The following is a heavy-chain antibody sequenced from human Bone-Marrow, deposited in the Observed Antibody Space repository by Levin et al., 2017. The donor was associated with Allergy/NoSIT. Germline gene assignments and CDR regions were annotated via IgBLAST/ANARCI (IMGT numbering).Heavy chain of an antibody. V-gene: IGHV3-21*01. Sequence: PEASVKVSCAASGFIFSDYSMNWVRQAPGGGLEWVADIGSSGRYIYYADSVKGRFIISRDNAKNSLFLQMNSLRVDDTAVYYCARAVRGSGWPEYFQHWGQGTLVTVSS. CDR3: ARAVRGSGWPEYFQH. D-gene: IGHD6-19*01. CDR1: GFIFSDYS. CDR2: IGSSGRYI. J-gene: IGHJ1*01.